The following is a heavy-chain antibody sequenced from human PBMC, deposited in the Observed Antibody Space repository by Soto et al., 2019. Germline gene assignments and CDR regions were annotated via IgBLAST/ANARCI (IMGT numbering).Heavy chain of an antibody. V-gene: IGHV4-39*01. CDR2: IYYSGST. D-gene: IGHD5-18*01. J-gene: IGHJ5*01. Sequence: QPPGKGLEWIGSIYYSGSTYYNPSLKSRVTISVDTSKNQFSLKLSSVTAADTAVYYCARTVYSYGSNWLAFWGHGTLVT. CDR3: ARTVYSYGSNWLAF.